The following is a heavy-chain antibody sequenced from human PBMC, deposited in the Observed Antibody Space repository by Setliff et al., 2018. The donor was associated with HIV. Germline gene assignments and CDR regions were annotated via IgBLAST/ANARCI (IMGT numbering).Heavy chain of an antibody. D-gene: IGHD3-10*01. V-gene: IGHV4-31*03. J-gene: IGHJ3*02. Sequence: SETLSLTCTVSGGSVSSGFYYWSWIRQHPGKGLEWIGYIYYSGSTYYNPSLKSRVSMSVDTSKNQFSLNLTSVTAADTAVYYCARASAERSSVRGLAIAFDIWGQGTMVTVSS. CDR3: ARASAERSSVRGLAIAFDI. CDR1: GGSVSSGFYY. CDR2: IYYSGST.